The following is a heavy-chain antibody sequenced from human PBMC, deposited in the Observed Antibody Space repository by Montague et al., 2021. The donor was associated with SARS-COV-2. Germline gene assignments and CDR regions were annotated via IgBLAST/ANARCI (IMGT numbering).Heavy chain of an antibody. CDR1: VFTFSTYW. Sequence: SLRLSCAASVFTFSTYWMTWVRQAPGKGLEWVANIKQDGSAQYYFDSVRGRFTVSRDNAKKSLFLQMNSLRAEDTAVYFCARDPVEQQQLVHSLDYWGQGTLVIVSS. V-gene: IGHV3-7*01. J-gene: IGHJ4*02. CDR3: ARDPVEQQQLVHSLDY. CDR2: IKQDGSAQ. D-gene: IGHD6-13*01.